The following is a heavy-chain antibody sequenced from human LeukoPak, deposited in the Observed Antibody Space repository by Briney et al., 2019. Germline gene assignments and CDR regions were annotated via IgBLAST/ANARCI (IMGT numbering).Heavy chain of an antibody. CDR3: ARGNSSSWPLDY. Sequence: SETLSLTCAVYGGSFSGYYWSWIRQPPGKGLEWIGEINHSGSTNYNPSLKSRVTISVDTSKNQFSLKLSSVTAADTAVYYCARGNSSSWPLDYWGQGTLVTVSS. V-gene: IGHV4-34*01. D-gene: IGHD6-13*01. CDR2: INHSGST. CDR1: GGSFSGYY. J-gene: IGHJ4*02.